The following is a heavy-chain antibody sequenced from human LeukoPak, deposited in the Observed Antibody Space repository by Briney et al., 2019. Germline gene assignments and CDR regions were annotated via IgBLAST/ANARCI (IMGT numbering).Heavy chain of an antibody. V-gene: IGHV3-30*02. CDR1: GFTFRSYG. CDR3: AKDLTTVTSQGDY. Sequence: GGSLRLSCAASGFTFRSYGMHWVRQAPGKGLEWVAFIRYDGNNKYYGDSVKGRFTISRDNSKNTLYLQMNSLRAEDTAVYYCAKDLTTVTSQGDYWGQGTLVTVSS. D-gene: IGHD4-17*01. J-gene: IGHJ4*02. CDR2: IRYDGNNK.